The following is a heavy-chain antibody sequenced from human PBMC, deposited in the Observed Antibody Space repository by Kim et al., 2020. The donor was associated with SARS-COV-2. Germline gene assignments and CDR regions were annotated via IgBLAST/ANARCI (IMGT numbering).Heavy chain of an antibody. CDR2: INPSGGST. V-gene: IGHV1-46*01. D-gene: IGHD3-3*01. J-gene: IGHJ6*02. CDR3: ARSDFWSGYYTGVGEDV. CDR1: GYTFTSYY. Sequence: ASVKVSCKASGYTFTSYYMHWVRQAPGQGLEWMGIINPSGGSTSYAQKFQGRVTMTRDTSTSTVYMELSSLRSEDTAVYYCARSDFWSGYYTGVGEDVWGQGTTFTVSS.